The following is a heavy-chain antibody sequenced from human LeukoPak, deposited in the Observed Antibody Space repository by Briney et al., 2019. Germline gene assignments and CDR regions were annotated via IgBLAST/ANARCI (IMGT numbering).Heavy chain of an antibody. D-gene: IGHD3-10*01. CDR2: IYSGGTT. J-gene: IGHJ6*04. CDR1: GFTVIINY. Sequence: TGGSLRLSCAASGFTVIINYMTWVRQAPGKGLEWVSVIYSGGTTHYADSVKGRFTISRDNSKNTLYLQMNSLRLDDTAVYYCSTSPSSGVWGKGTTVTVSS. V-gene: IGHV3-53*01. CDR3: STSPSSGV.